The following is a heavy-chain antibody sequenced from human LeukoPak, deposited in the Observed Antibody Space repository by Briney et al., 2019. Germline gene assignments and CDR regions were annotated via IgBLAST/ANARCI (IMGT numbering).Heavy chain of an antibody. CDR2: IYTSGST. CDR3: ARVQYYYDSSGYYHSWFDP. J-gene: IGHJ5*02. V-gene: IGHV4-4*07. Sequence: SETLSLTCTVSGSSISSYYWSWIRQPPGKGLEWIGRIYTSGSTNYNPSLKSRVTMSVDTSKNQFSLKLSSVTAADTAVYYCARVQYYYDSSGYYHSWFDPWGQGTLVTVSS. D-gene: IGHD3-22*01. CDR1: GSSISSYY.